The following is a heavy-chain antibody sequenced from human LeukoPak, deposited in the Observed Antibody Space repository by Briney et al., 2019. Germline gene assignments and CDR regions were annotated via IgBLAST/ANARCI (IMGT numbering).Heavy chain of an antibody. J-gene: IGHJ3*02. V-gene: IGHV4-59*01. CDR3: AREGPPGAFDI. CDR1: GGSISSYY. Sequence: SETLSPTCTVSGGSISSYYWSWIRQPPGKGLEWIGYIYYSGSTNYNPSLKSRVTISVDTSKNQFSLKLSSVTAADTAVYYCAREGPPGAFDIWGQGTMVTVSS. CDR2: IYYSGST.